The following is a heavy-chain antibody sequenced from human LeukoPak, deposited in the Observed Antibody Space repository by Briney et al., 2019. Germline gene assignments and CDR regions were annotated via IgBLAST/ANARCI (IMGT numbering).Heavy chain of an antibody. CDR2: IKQDGSEE. Sequence: PGGSLRLSCAASGFTFSSYAMSWVRQAPGKGLEWVANIKQDGSEEYYVDSVKGRFTISRDNAKNSLYLQMNSLRAEDTAVYYCATTTAGFDYWGQGTLVTVSS. D-gene: IGHD4-4*01. CDR1: GFTFSSYA. J-gene: IGHJ4*02. CDR3: ATTTAGFDY. V-gene: IGHV3-7*01.